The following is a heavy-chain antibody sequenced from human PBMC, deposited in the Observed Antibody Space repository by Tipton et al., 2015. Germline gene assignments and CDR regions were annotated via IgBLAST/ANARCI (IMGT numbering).Heavy chain of an antibody. Sequence: SLRLSCAASGFTFSDYYMSWIRQAPGKGLEWVSFISTGGRTIYYADSVKGRFTISRDNAKNSLYLQMNSLRAEDTAVYYCARDILNDFCSGWPEEYWGQGTLVTVSS. D-gene: IGHD3-3*01. J-gene: IGHJ4*02. CDR3: ARDILNDFCSGWPEEY. CDR2: ISTGGRTI. CDR1: GFTFSDYY. V-gene: IGHV3-11*01.